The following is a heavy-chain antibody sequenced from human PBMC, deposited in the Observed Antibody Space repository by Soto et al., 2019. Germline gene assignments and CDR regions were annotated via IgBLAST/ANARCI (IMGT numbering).Heavy chain of an antibody. D-gene: IGHD3-10*01. Sequence: SETLSLTCTVSGGSISSSSYYWGWIRQPPGKGLEWIGSIYYSGSTYYNPSLKSRVTISVDTSKNQFSLKLSSVTAADTAVYYCARHTALLWSLSPPYYFDYWGQGTLVTVSS. CDR2: IYYSGST. CDR3: ARHTALLWSLSPPYYFDY. CDR1: GGSISSSSYY. V-gene: IGHV4-39*01. J-gene: IGHJ4*02.